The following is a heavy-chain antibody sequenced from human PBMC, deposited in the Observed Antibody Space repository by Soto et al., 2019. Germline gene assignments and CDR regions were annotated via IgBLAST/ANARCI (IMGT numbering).Heavy chain of an antibody. CDR1: GYTFTSYG. J-gene: IGHJ6*02. V-gene: IGHV1-18*04. D-gene: IGHD2-8*01. Sequence: GASVKVSCKASGYTFTSYGISWVRQAPGQGLEWMGWISAYNGNTNYAQKLQGRVTMTTDTSTSTAYMELRSLRSDDTAAYYCARDRGCTNGVCWWYYYYYCGMDVWGQGTPVTVSS. CDR3: ARDRGCTNGVCWWYYYYYCGMDV. CDR2: ISAYNGNT.